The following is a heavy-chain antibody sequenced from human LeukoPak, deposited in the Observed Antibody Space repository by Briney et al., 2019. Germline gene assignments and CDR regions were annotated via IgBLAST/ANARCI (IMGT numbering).Heavy chain of an antibody. V-gene: IGHV3-30-3*01. Sequence: PGGSLRLSCAASGFTFSSYAMHWVRQAPGKGLEWVAVISYDGSNKYYADSVKGRFTISRDNSKNTPYLQMNSLRAEDTAVYYCARVDREGYCTNGVCYGLDYWGQGTLVTVSS. D-gene: IGHD2-8*01. CDR1: GFTFSSYA. J-gene: IGHJ4*02. CDR2: ISYDGSNK. CDR3: ARVDREGYCTNGVCYGLDY.